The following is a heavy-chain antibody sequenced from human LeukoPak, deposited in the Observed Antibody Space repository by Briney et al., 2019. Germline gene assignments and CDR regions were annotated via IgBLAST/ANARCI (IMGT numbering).Heavy chain of an antibody. CDR3: AREPYYYDSSGYNPFDY. Sequence: GGSLRLSCAASGFTFSSYSMNWVRQAPGKGLEWVSSISGSSYYIYYADSVKGRFTISRDNARNSLYLQMNSLRAEDTAVYYCAREPYYYDSSGYNPFDYWGQGTLVTVSS. V-gene: IGHV3-21*01. J-gene: IGHJ4*02. CDR1: GFTFSSYS. D-gene: IGHD3-22*01. CDR2: ISGSSYYI.